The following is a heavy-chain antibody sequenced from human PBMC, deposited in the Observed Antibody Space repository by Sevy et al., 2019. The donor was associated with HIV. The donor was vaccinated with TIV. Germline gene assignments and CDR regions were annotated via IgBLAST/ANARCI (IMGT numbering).Heavy chain of an antibody. CDR2: IGVYNGNA. CDR3: ARAPSGSQGPGQYFHH. V-gene: IGHV1-18*01. D-gene: IGHD1-26*01. J-gene: IGHJ1*01. Sequence: ASVKVSCKASGYSFTSYGISWVRQAPGHGLEWMGWIGVYNGNANSAQKLQGRVTMTTDTSTSTAYIELTSLRSDDTAVYYCARAPSGSQGPGQYFHHWGQGTLVTVSS. CDR1: GYSFTSYG.